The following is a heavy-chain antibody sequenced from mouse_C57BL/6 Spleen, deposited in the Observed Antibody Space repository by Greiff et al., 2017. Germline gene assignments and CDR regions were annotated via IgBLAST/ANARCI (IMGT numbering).Heavy chain of an antibody. V-gene: IGHV1-39*01. CDR1: GYSFTDYN. CDR2: INPNYGTT. Sequence: LVESGPELVKPGASVKISCKASGYSFTDYNMNWVKQSNGKSLEWIGVINPNYGTTSYNQKFKGKATLTVDQSSSTAYMQLNSLTSEDSAVYYCARAAVDGYYHYFDYWGQGTTLTVSS. CDR3: ARAAVDGYYHYFDY. D-gene: IGHD2-3*01. J-gene: IGHJ2*01.